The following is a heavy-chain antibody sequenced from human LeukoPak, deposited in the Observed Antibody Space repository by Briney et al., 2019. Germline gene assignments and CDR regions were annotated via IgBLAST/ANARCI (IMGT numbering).Heavy chain of an antibody. Sequence: GGSLRLSCAASGLTFSNYGMSWVRQAPGKGLEWVSAISGSGGNTYYADSVRGRFTISRDNSKNTLYLQMNSLRAEDTAVYYCAKDDGGSYYIYYYYMDVWGKGTTVTISS. V-gene: IGHV3-23*01. D-gene: IGHD1-26*01. CDR2: ISGSGGNT. J-gene: IGHJ6*03. CDR1: GLTFSNYG. CDR3: AKDDGGSYYIYYYYMDV.